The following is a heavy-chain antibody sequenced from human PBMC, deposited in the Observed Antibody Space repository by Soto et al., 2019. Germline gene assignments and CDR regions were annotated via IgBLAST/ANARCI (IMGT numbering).Heavy chain of an antibody. Sequence: EVQLVESGGGLAQPGGSLRLSCAASGFTFSSYWMHWVRQAPGKGLVWVSRIDNAGSSVRYADSVKGRFTISRDNAKNTLYLQMNSLRAEDTAVYYCTRVGGSVSGMDVWGQGTTVTVSS. CDR2: IDNAGSSV. D-gene: IGHD1-26*01. V-gene: IGHV3-74*01. J-gene: IGHJ6*02. CDR1: GFTFSSYW. CDR3: TRVGGSVSGMDV.